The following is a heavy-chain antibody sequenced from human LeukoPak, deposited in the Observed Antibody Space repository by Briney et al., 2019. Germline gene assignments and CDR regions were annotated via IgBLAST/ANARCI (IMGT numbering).Heavy chain of an antibody. J-gene: IGHJ3*02. CDR1: GYTFTSYD. V-gene: IGHV1-8*03. Sequence: ASVKVSCKASGYTFTSYDINWVRQATGQGLEWMGWMNPNSGNTGYAQKFQGRVTITRNTSISTAYMELSSLRSEDAAVYYCARPRGYSYGLTDAFDIWGQGTMVTVSS. CDR3: ARPRGYSYGLTDAFDI. D-gene: IGHD5-18*01. CDR2: MNPNSGNT.